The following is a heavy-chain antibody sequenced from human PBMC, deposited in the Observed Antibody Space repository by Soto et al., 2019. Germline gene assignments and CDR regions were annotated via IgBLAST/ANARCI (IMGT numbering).Heavy chain of an antibody. V-gene: IGHV3-30-3*01. D-gene: IGHD3-22*01. CDR3: ARVRYYDSSGYLPLDF. CDR1: GFTFSSYA. J-gene: IGHJ4*02. Sequence: GGSLRLSCAASGFTFSSYAVHWVRQAPGKGLEWVAVISYDGGDKYYADSVKGRFTISRDNSRNTLFLQMNSLRAEDTAVYYCARVRYYDSSGYLPLDFWGQGRMVTVS. CDR2: ISYDGGDK.